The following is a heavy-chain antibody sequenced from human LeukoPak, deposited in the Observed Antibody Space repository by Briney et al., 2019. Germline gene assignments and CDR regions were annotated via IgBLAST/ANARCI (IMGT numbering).Heavy chain of an antibody. CDR1: GFTFSSYG. CDR3: AKGSGSSWSLFDY. V-gene: IGHV3-30*02. Sequence: GGSLRLSCAASGFTFSSYGMHWVRQAPGKGLEWVAFIQYDGSNKFYADSVKGRFTISRDNSKNTLYLQMNSLRADDTAVYYCAKGSGSSWSLFDYWGRGTLVTVSS. CDR2: IQYDGSNK. D-gene: IGHD6-13*01. J-gene: IGHJ4*02.